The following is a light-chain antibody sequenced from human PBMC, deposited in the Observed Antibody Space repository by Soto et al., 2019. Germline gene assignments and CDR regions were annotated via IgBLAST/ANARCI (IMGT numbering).Light chain of an antibody. CDR1: QSISRS. CDR3: QQYSNWPPWT. CDR2: RAS. Sequence: EIVLTQSPAILSVSPGERATLSCRASQSISRSLAWYQQKPGQAPRLLIFRASSRATGVPARFSASGSGTEFTLTISGLQSEDFAVYYCQQYSNWPPWTFGPGTKVDIK. V-gene: IGKV3-15*01. J-gene: IGKJ1*01.